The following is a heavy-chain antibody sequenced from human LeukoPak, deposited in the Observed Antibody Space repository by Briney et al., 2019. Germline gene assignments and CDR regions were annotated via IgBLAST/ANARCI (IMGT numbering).Heavy chain of an antibody. D-gene: IGHD3/OR15-3a*01. J-gene: IGHJ4*02. CDR2: ISTENYHA. Sequence: ASVKVSCKASRYTFIHNAITWVRPAPGQGLAWMGWISTENYHANYAQSFQGRVTMTTDTSTSTAYMELRGLTSGDTAVYYCARDFSTAVFDHWGPGTLVTVSS. CDR1: RYTFIHNA. V-gene: IGHV1-18*04. CDR3: ARDFSTAVFDH.